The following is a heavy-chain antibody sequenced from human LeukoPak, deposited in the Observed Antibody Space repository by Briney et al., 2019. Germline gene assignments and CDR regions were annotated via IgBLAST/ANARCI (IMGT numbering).Heavy chain of an antibody. V-gene: IGHV3-53*01. J-gene: IGHJ4*02. Sequence: GGSLRLSCAASGFTVSSNYMSWVRQAPGKGLEWVSVIYSGGSTYYADSVKGRFTISRDNSKNTLYLQMNSLRAEDTAVYYCAKGREWELPLDYWGQGTLVTVSS. CDR3: AKGREWELPLDY. CDR2: IYSGGST. CDR1: GFTVSSNY. D-gene: IGHD1-26*01.